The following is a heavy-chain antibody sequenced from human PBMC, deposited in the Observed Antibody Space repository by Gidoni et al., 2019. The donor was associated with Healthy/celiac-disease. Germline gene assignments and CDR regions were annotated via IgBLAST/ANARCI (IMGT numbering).Heavy chain of an antibody. D-gene: IGHD3-22*01. CDR3: ARGRPESGYYRDNWFDP. CDR1: GYTFTSYD. V-gene: IGHV1-8*01. J-gene: IGHJ5*02. CDR2: MNPNSGNT. Sequence: QVQLVQSGAEVKKPGASVKVSCKASGYTFTSYDINWVRQATGQGLEWMGWMNPNSGNTGYAQKFQGRVTMTRNTSISTAYMERSSLRSEDTAVYYCARGRPESGYYRDNWFDPWGQGTLVTVSS.